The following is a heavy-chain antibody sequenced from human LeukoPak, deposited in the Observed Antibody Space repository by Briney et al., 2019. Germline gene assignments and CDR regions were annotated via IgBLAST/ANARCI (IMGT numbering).Heavy chain of an antibody. CDR3: ARDFDDILTGYYLSY. CDR1: GYTFTGYY. J-gene: IGHJ4*02. V-gene: IGHV1-2*02. D-gene: IGHD3-9*01. Sequence: ASVKVSCKASGYTFTGYYMHWVRQAPGQGLEWMGWINPNSGGTNYAQKFQGRVTITADESTSTAYMELSSLRSEDTAVYYCARDFDDILTGYYLSYWGQGTLVTVSS. CDR2: INPNSGGT.